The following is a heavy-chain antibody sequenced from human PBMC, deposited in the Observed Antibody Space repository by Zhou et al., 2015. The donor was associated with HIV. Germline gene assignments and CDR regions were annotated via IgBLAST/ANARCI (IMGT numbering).Heavy chain of an antibody. J-gene: IGHJ1*01. CDR2: IIPIFGTA. V-gene: IGHV1-69*01. Sequence: QVQLVQSGAEVKKPGSSVKVSCKASGGTFNSYAISWVRQAPGQGLEWMGGIIPIFGTANYAQKFQGRVTITADESTSTAYMELSSLRSEDTAVYYCARAFDYGDYVAEYFQHWGQGTLVTVSS. D-gene: IGHD4-17*01. CDR3: ARAFDYGDYVAEYFQH. CDR1: GGTFNSYA.